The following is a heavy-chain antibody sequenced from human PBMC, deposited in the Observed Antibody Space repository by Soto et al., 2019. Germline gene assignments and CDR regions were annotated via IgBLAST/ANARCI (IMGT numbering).Heavy chain of an antibody. Sequence: GGSLRLSCAASVFTFSIYAMSWVRQAPGKGLEWVSAISGSGGSTYYADSVKGRFTISRDNSKNTLYLQMNSLRAEDTAVYYCAKGLDIVATILDYWGQGTMVTVSS. D-gene: IGHD5-12*01. CDR1: VFTFSIYA. V-gene: IGHV3-23*01. CDR3: AKGLDIVATILDY. J-gene: IGHJ4*02. CDR2: ISGSGGST.